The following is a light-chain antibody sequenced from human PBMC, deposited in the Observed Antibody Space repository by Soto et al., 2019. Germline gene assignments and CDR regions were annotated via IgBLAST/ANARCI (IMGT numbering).Light chain of an antibody. Sequence: IKVYNSPSTLSASVKDGVVITCRASQSISGWLAWYQQKPGKAPKLLIYEASSLQSGVPSRISGSGSGTDFTLTISSLQPEDFATYYCQQANSFPITFGQGTRLEIK. J-gene: IGKJ5*01. V-gene: IGKV1-12*01. CDR2: EAS. CDR3: QQANSFPIT. CDR1: QSISGW.